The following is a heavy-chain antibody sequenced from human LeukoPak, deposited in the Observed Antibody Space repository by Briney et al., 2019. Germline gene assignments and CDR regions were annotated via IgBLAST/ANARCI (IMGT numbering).Heavy chain of an antibody. J-gene: IGHJ4*02. CDR2: INPNSGGT. CDR1: GYTFTGYY. D-gene: IGHD6-13*01. CDR3: AREAIAAAGVVSTLLY. V-gene: IGHV1-2*06. Sequence: ASVKVSCKASGYTFTGYYMHWVRQAPGQGLEWMGRINPNSGGTNYAQKFQGRVTMIRDTSISTAYMELSRLRSDDTAVYYCAREAIAAAGVVSTLLYWGQGTLVTVSS.